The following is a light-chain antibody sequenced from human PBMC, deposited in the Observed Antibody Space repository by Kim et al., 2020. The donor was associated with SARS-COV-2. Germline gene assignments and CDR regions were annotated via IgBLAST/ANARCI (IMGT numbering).Light chain of an antibody. Sequence: SLSPGAGATLSCRASQSRTTSHLAWYQQKPGQAPRLLISGASSRATGIPDRFSGSGSGTDFTLTVSRLEPEDFAVYYCQQYERSRTFGQGTKLEI. CDR1: QSRTTSH. CDR3: QQYERSRT. CDR2: GAS. J-gene: IGKJ1*01. V-gene: IGKV3-20*01.